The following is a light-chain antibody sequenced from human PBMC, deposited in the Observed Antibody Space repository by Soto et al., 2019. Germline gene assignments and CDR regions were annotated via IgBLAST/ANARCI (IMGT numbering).Light chain of an antibody. J-gene: IGLJ1*01. CDR2: DVT. CDR3: HSYTSSSTYV. Sequence: QSALTQPASVSGSPGPSITISCTGTSSDVGGFNYVSWYQQHPGKAPKLMIYDVTNRHSGVSYRFSGSKSGNTASLTISGLQAEDEADYYCHSYTSSSTYVFGTGTKLTVL. CDR1: SSDVGGFNY. V-gene: IGLV2-14*03.